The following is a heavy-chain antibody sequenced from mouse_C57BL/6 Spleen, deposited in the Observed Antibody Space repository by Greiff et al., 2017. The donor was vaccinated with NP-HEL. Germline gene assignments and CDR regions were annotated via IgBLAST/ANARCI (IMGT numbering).Heavy chain of an antibody. Sequence: QVQLQQSGAELMKPGASVKLSCKATGYTFTGYWIEWVKQRPGHGLEWIGEILPGSGSTNYNEKFKGKATFTADTSSNTAYMQLSSLTTEDSAIYYCARGGGLYYYGSSLYAMDYWGQGTSVTVSS. V-gene: IGHV1-9*01. CDR3: ARGGGLYYYGSSLYAMDY. D-gene: IGHD1-1*01. CDR2: ILPGSGST. J-gene: IGHJ4*01. CDR1: GYTFTGYW.